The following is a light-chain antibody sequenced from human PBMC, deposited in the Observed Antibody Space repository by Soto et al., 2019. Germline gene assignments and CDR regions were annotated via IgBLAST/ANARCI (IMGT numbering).Light chain of an antibody. Sequence: DIVTTQSPDSLAVSLGERATINCKSSQSVFYSSNNKNYLAWYQQKPGQPPRLLIYWASTRESGVPDRFSGSGSGTDFTLSISSLQAEDVAVYYCQKYYSSPPTVTFGPGTRVDI. V-gene: IGKV4-1*01. CDR3: QKYYSSPPTVT. CDR1: QSVFYSSNNKNY. J-gene: IGKJ3*01. CDR2: WAS.